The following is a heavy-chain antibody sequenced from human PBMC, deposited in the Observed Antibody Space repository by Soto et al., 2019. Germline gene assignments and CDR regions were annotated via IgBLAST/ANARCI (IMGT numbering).Heavy chain of an antibody. D-gene: IGHD6-19*01. CDR3: ARDRSGWVFED. CDR1: GYIFTTYG. CDR2: ISAYDGDT. Sequence: QVQLVQSGAEVKKPGASVKVSCKASGYIFTTYGISWVRQAPGQGLEWLGWISAYDGDTNYAQKFRGRVTVTTDTSTRTDYMELRSLRSDDTAVYYCARDRSGWVFEDLGQGTLVIVSS. J-gene: IGHJ1*01. V-gene: IGHV1-18*01.